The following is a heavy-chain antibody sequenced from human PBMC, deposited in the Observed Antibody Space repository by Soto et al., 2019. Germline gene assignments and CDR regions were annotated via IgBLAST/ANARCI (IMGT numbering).Heavy chain of an antibody. CDR1: GYSFTSYW. V-gene: IGHV5-10-1*01. J-gene: IGHJ6*02. CDR3: ARHIPSPYYYYYYGMDV. CDR2: IDPSDSYT. Sequence: ESLKISCKGSGYSFTSYWISWVRQMPGKGLEWMGRIDPSDSYTNYSPSFQGHVTISADKSISTAYLQWSSLKASDTAMYYCARHIPSPYYYYYYGMDVWGQGTTVTVSS. D-gene: IGHD2-21*01.